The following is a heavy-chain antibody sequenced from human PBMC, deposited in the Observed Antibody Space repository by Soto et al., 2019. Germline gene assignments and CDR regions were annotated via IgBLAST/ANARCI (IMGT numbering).Heavy chain of an antibody. CDR3: ARAGAVAGSPLYYYYGMDV. V-gene: IGHV4-59*01. D-gene: IGHD6-19*01. J-gene: IGHJ6*02. CDR1: GGSISSYY. Sequence: ASETLSLTCTVSGGSISSYYWSWIRQPPGKGLEWIGYIYYSGSTNYNPSLKSRVTISVDTSKNQFSLKLSSVTAADTAVYYCARAGAVAGSPLYYYYGMDVWGQGTTVTVSS. CDR2: IYYSGST.